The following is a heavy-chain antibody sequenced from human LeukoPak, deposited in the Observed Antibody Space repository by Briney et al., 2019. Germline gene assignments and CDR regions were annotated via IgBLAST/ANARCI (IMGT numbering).Heavy chain of an antibody. CDR1: GGSISSYY. CDR2: IYTSGST. Sequence: PSETLSLTCTVSGGSISSYYWSWIRQPAWKGLEWIGRIYTSGSTNYNPSLKSRVTMSVDTSKNQFSLKLSSVTAADTAVYYCARGRDIVVVPAAMAGDAFDIWGQGTMVTVSS. D-gene: IGHD2-2*01. CDR3: ARGRDIVVVPAAMAGDAFDI. J-gene: IGHJ3*02. V-gene: IGHV4-4*07.